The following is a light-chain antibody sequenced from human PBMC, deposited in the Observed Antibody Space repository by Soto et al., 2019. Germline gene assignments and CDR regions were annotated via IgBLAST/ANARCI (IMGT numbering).Light chain of an antibody. CDR2: GAS. J-gene: IGKJ2*01. Sequence: ESMLTQSPGTLSLSPGESATLSCRASQSVSSRYLAWYQQKPGQAPRLLIYGASIRATGIPDRFSGSGSGTDFTLTISRLEPEDFAVYYCHQFGSSPPAFTFGQGTKLEI. CDR3: HQFGSSPPAFT. CDR1: QSVSSRY. V-gene: IGKV3-20*01.